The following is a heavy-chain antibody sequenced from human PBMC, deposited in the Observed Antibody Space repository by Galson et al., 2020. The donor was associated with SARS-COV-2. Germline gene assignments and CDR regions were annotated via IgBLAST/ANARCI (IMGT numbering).Heavy chain of an antibody. J-gene: IGHJ5*02. V-gene: IGHV4-34*01. CDR2: INHSGST. CDR3: AREGMLYYYGSGTNWFDP. Sequence: SETLSLTCAVYGGSFSGYYWSWIRQPPGKGLEWIGEINHSGSTNYNPSLKSRVTISVDTSKNQFSLKLSSVTAADTAVYYCAREGMLYYYGSGTNWFDPWGQGTLVTVSS. D-gene: IGHD3-10*01. CDR1: GGSFSGYY.